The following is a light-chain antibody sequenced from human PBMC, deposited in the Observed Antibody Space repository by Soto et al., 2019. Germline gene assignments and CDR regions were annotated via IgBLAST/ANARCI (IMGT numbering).Light chain of an antibody. J-gene: IGLJ2*01. CDR3: AAWDDSLSGPA. Sequence: QSALTQPPSASGTPGQRVTISCSGSSSNIGGNSVYWYQQLPGTAPKLLIYMNNQRPSGVPDRFSGSKSGTSASLAISGLRSEDEAGYYCAAWDDSLSGPAFGGGTKLTVL. CDR1: SSNIGGNS. CDR2: MNN. V-gene: IGLV1-47*01.